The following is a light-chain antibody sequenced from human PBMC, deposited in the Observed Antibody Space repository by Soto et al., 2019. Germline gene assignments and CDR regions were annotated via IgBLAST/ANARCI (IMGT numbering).Light chain of an antibody. CDR3: SSHSSSGTLEV. V-gene: IGLV2-14*03. CDR2: DVY. Sequence: QSALTQPASVSGSPGQSITSSCAGTSSDVGGSNYVSWYQQHPGKAPKLMIYDVYNRPSGISNRFSGSKSGNTASLTISVLQAEDEADYYCSSHSSSGTLEVFGAGTKLTVL. J-gene: IGLJ2*01. CDR1: SSDVGGSNY.